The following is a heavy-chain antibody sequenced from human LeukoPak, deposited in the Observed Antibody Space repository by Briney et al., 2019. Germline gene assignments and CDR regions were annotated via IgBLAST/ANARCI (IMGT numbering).Heavy chain of an antibody. J-gene: IGHJ4*02. CDR1: GFTVSSNY. Sequence: GVSLRLSCAASGFTVSSNYMSWVRQAPGKGLEWVSVIYSGGTTYYADSVKGRFTISRDNSKDTLYLQMNSLRAEDTAVYYCARGSIRAFDYWGQGTLVTVSS. V-gene: IGHV3-53*01. CDR3: ARGSIRAFDY. CDR2: IYSGGTT.